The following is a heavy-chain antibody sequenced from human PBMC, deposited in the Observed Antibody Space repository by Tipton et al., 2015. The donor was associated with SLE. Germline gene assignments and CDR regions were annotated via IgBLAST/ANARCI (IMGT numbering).Heavy chain of an antibody. Sequence: TLSLTCAVYGGSFSGYYWSWIRQSPGKGLEWIGEINHSGITTYNTSLKSGVTISVDTSKNQFSLKVMSVTAADTAVYFCAREARRTWRAFDVWGQGTLVTVSS. CDR3: AREARRTWRAFDV. J-gene: IGHJ3*01. CDR1: GGSFSGYY. CDR2: INHSGIT. V-gene: IGHV4-34*01.